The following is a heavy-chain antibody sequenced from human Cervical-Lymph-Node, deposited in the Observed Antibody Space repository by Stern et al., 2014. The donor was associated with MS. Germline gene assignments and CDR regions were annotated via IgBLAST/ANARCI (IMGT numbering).Heavy chain of an antibody. CDR3: ARDGGGSY. V-gene: IGHV3-7*01. CDR1: GFTFRGYW. D-gene: IGHD2-15*01. CDR2: IKTDGSAK. Sequence: VQLVQSGGGLVQPGGSLRLSCAALGFTFRGYWMSWVPQAPGQGLEWVANIKTDGSAKNYVDSVKGRFTISRDNAENSLYLQMNSLRAEDTAVYYCARDGGGSYWGQGTLVTVSS. J-gene: IGHJ4*02.